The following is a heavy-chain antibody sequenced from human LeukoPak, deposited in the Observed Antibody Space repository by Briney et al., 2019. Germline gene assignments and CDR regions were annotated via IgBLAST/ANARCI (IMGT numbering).Heavy chain of an antibody. CDR1: GGSISSGDYY. Sequence: SETLSLTCTVSGGSISSGDYYWSWIRQPPGKGLEWIGYIYYSGSTYYNPSLKSRVTISVDTSKNQFSLKLSSVTAADTAVYYCARDLYYGSGSYVFDPWGQGTLVTVSS. CDR2: IYYSGST. V-gene: IGHV4-30-4*01. CDR3: ARDLYYGSGSYVFDP. J-gene: IGHJ5*02. D-gene: IGHD3-10*01.